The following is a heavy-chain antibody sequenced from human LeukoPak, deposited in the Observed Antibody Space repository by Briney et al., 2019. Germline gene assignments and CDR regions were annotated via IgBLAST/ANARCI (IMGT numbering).Heavy chain of an antibody. CDR2: IIPIFGTA. D-gene: IGHD3-10*01. CDR3: ARYLGERGSYGMDV. J-gene: IGHJ6*02. Sequence: SVKVSCKASGGTFSSYAISWVRQAPGQGLEWMGGIIPIFGTANNAQKFQGRVTVTADESTSTAYMELSSLRSEDTAVYYCARYLGERGSYGMDVWGQGTTVTVSS. CDR1: GGTFSSYA. V-gene: IGHV1-69*13.